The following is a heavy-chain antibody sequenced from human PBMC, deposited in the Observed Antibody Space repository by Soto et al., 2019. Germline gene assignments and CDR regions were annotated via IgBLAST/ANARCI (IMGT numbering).Heavy chain of an antibody. CDR1: GYTFTNFG. V-gene: IGHV1-18*01. J-gene: IGHJ4*02. Sequence: QVQLVQSGAEVKRPGASVKVSCTASGYTFTNFGVTWVRQAPGQGLEWMSWISPETGKTYCARKLQGRVTMTTDTSTNTAYMELGSLRSEDTAVYYCVRDLRDYGGDVGYFDYWGQGTLVIVSS. CDR2: ISPETGKT. D-gene: IGHD2-21*02. CDR3: VRDLRDYGGDVGYFDY.